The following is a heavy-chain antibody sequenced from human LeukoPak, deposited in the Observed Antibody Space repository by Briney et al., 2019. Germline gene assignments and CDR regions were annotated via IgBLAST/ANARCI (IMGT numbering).Heavy chain of an antibody. CDR3: ARADTFYYDSSGYPYDH. Sequence: GGSLRLSCAASGFTFSSYSMNWVRQAPGKGLEWVSYISSNNNSIYYADSVKGRFTIPRDNAKNSLYLQMNTLRAEDTAVYYCARADTFYYDSSGYPYDHWGQGTLVTVSS. D-gene: IGHD3-22*01. CDR2: ISSNNNSI. V-gene: IGHV3-48*01. J-gene: IGHJ4*02. CDR1: GFTFSSYS.